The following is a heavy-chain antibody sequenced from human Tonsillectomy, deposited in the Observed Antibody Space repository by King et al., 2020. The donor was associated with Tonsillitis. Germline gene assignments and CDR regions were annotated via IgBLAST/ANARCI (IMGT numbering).Heavy chain of an antibody. Sequence: QVQLQESGPGLVKPSETLSLTCTVSGGSISSYYWSWIRQPPGKGLEWIGYIDDSGSTNYNPSLKSRVTISVDTSKKQFSLKLNSVTAADTAVYYCARDNSARAIPWKAFDMWGQGTMVTVSS. CDR3: ARDNSARAIPWKAFDM. CDR2: IDDSGST. D-gene: IGHD4-23*01. CDR1: GGSISSYY. V-gene: IGHV4-59*01. J-gene: IGHJ3*02.